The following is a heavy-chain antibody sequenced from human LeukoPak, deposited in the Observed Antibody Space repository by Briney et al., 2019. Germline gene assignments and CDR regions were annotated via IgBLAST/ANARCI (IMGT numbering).Heavy chain of an antibody. V-gene: IGHV4-4*07. D-gene: IGHD4-17*01. Sequence: SETLSLTCTVSGGSVNNYYWNWIRQPAGKGLEWIGRIYTSGSTTYNPSLKSRVTMSVDTSKSQFSLTLMSVTAADTAVYYCTRDTGTTGEVKFDPWGQGTLVTVSS. CDR3: TRDTGTTGEVKFDP. CDR1: GGSVNNYY. J-gene: IGHJ5*02. CDR2: IYTSGST.